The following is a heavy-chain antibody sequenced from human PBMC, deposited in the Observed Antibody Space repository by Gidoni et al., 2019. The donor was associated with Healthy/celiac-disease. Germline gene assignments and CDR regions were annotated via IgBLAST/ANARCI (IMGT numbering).Heavy chain of an antibody. CDR2: IYYSWST. CDR3: ARGIAAESAWFDP. J-gene: IGHJ5*02. Sequence: QVQLQESGPGLVKHSQTLSLTCTVSGVSISSGDYYWSWIRQPPGKGLEWIGYIYYSWSTYYNPSLKSRVTISVDTSKNQFSLKLSSVTAADTAVYYCARGIAAESAWFDPWGQGTLVTVSS. CDR1: GVSISSGDYY. V-gene: IGHV4-30-4*01. D-gene: IGHD6-13*01.